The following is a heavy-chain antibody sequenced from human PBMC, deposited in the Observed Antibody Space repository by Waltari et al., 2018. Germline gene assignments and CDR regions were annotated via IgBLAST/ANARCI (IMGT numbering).Heavy chain of an antibody. Sequence: QVQLLQSGPGLVKPSETLSLTCTVPDGSISIFYWTWIRQPPGKGPEWIGCISTTGGTKYNPSLQSRVSFSVDTSKNQFSLRLTSVTAADTALYYCARDTGGWYYDVWGRASLVTVSA. CDR3: ARDTGGWYYDV. CDR1: DGSISIFY. D-gene: IGHD3-10*01. V-gene: IGHV4-59*01. J-gene: IGHJ2*01. CDR2: ISTTGGT.